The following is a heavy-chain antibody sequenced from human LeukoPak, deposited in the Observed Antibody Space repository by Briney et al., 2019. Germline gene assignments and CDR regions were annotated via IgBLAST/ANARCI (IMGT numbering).Heavy chain of an antibody. V-gene: IGHV4-39*07. J-gene: IGHJ4*02. D-gene: IGHD4-23*01. CDR3: AVCRDYGGSPFDY. CDR1: GASVSSSSYY. Sequence: SETLSLTCTVSGASVSSSSYYWGWLHEPPGRGLELIGSIYYSGSTYYNPSLKSRVTISVDTSKNQFSLKLSSVTAADTAVYYCAVCRDYGGSPFDYWGQGTLVTVSS. CDR2: IYYSGST.